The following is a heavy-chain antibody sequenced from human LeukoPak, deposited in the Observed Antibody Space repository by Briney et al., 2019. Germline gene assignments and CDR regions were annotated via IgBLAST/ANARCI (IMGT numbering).Heavy chain of an antibody. Sequence: SETLSLTCAVTGYSISYGYYWGWIRQPPGKGLEWIGSIYHSGSTYYNPSLKSRVTISVDTSKNQFSLNLGSVTAADTAVYYCARVLRSGSYLNWFDPWGQGTLVTVSS. V-gene: IGHV4-38-2*01. CDR1: GYSISYGYY. J-gene: IGHJ5*02. CDR3: ARVLRSGSYLNWFDP. D-gene: IGHD3-10*01. CDR2: IYHSGST.